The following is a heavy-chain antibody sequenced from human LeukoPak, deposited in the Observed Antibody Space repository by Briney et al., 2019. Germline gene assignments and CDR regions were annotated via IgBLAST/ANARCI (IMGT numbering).Heavy chain of an antibody. CDR2: IGAGGTFT. J-gene: IGHJ3*02. CDR3: ARGRPGAFDI. V-gene: IGHV3-23*01. Sequence: GGSLRLSCTASGFTFSSYAMNWVRQAPGKGLEWVSGIGAGGTFTYYADSVKGRFTIFRDNSRNTLYLQMNSLRADDTAVYYCARGRPGAFDIWGQGTMVTVSS. CDR1: GFTFSSYA.